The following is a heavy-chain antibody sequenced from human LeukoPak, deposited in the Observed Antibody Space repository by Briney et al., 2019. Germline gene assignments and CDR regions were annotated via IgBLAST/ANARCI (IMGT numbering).Heavy chain of an antibody. CDR3: ASGGATITQRYFDL. Sequence: ASVKVSCKASGGTFSSYAISWVRQAPGQGLEWMGGIIPIFGTANYAQKFQGRVTITADESTSTAYMELSSLRSEDTAVHYCASGGATITQRYFDLWGRGTLVTVSS. J-gene: IGHJ2*01. CDR2: IIPIFGTA. V-gene: IGHV1-69*13. CDR1: GGTFSSYA. D-gene: IGHD1-26*01.